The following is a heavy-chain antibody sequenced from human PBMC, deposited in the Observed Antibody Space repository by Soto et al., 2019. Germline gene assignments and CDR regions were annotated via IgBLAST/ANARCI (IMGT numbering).Heavy chain of an antibody. V-gene: IGHV3-23*01. CDR2: ISNTGDST. J-gene: IGHJ4*02. CDR1: GFTFTTYG. Sequence: EVQLLESGGGLVQPRGSLRLSCAASGFTFTTYGMSWVRQAPGKGLEWVSGISNTGDSTYYADSVKGRFTISRDNSKNTLYLQMNNLRAEDTALYYCAKSGPAVVILYYFDYWGQGTLVTVSS. D-gene: IGHD2-15*01. CDR3: AKSGPAVVILYYFDY.